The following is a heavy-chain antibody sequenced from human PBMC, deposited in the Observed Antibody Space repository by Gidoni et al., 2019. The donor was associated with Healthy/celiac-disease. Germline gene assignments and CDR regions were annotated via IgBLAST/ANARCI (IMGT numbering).Heavy chain of an antibody. CDR2: IYYSGST. J-gene: IGHJ4*02. V-gene: IGHV4-59*01. D-gene: IGHD3-10*01. Sequence: QVQLQESGPGLVKPSQTLSLTCTVSGGSISSYYWSWIRQPTGKGLEWIGYIYYSGSTNYNPSLKSRVTISVDTSKNQFSLKLSSVTAADTAVYYCARVELLWFGELFFDYWGQGTLVTVSS. CDR3: ARVELLWFGELFFDY. CDR1: GGSISSYY.